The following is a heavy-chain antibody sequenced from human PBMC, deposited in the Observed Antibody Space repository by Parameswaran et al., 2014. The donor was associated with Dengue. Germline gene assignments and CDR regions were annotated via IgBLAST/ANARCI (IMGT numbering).Heavy chain of an antibody. CDR2: ISSSGSTI. D-gene: IGHD3-22*01. V-gene: IGHV3-48*03. CDR3: AREVAEQKRITMIVVVIPAFDI. Sequence: GESLKISCAASGFTFSSYEMNWVRQAPGKGLEWVSYISSSGSTIYYADSVKGRFTISRDNAKNSLYLQMNSLRAEDTAVYYCAREVAEQKRITMIVVVIPAFDIWGQGTMVTVSS. CDR1: GFTFSSYE. J-gene: IGHJ3*02.